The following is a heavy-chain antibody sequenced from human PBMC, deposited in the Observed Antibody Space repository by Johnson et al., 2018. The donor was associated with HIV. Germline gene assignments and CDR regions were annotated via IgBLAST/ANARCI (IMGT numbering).Heavy chain of an antibody. V-gene: IGHV3-30*02. Sequence: QVQLVESGGGVVRPGGSLRLSCAASEFTFSTYGMHWVRQAPGKGLEWVAFIRYDGSNKYYADSVKGRFTISRDNSKNTLYLQMNSLRAEDTAVYYCAKDGGSYGGAFDIWGQGTMVTVSS. D-gene: IGHD1-26*01. J-gene: IGHJ3*02. CDR1: EFTFSTYG. CDR2: IRYDGSNK. CDR3: AKDGGSYGGAFDI.